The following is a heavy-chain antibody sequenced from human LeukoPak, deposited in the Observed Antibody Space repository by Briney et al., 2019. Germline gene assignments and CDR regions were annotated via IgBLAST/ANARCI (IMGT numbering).Heavy chain of an antibody. Sequence: SETLSLTCAVYGGSFSGYYWSWIRQPPGKGLEWIGEINHSGSTNYNPSLKSRVTISVDTSKNQYSLKLSSVTAADTAVYYCASRPPGEYYYGSGSYNWFDPWGQGTLVTVSS. CDR2: INHSGST. D-gene: IGHD3-10*01. J-gene: IGHJ5*02. CDR1: GGSFSGYY. CDR3: ASRPPGEYYYGSGSYNWFDP. V-gene: IGHV4-34*01.